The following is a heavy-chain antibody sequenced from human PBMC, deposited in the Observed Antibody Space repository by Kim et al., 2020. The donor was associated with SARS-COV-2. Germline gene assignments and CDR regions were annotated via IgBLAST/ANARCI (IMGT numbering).Heavy chain of an antibody. Sequence: SVKVSCKASGGTFSSYAISWVRQAPGQGLEWMGRIIPILGIANYAQKFQGRVTITADKSTSTAYMELSSLRSEDTAVYYCARDTLTMIRPNNWFDPWGQGTLVTVSS. D-gene: IGHD3-22*01. CDR3: ARDTLTMIRPNNWFDP. J-gene: IGHJ5*02. CDR2: IIPILGIA. V-gene: IGHV1-69*04. CDR1: GGTFSSYA.